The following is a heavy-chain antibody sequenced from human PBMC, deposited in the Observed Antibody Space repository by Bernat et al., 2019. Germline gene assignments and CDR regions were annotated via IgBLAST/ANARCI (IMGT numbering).Heavy chain of an antibody. D-gene: IGHD3-10*01. V-gene: IGHV3-23*01. CDR3: ATRGPTGSYFFDS. J-gene: IGHJ4*02. CDR1: GFTFSSHG. Sequence: EVQLLESGGGLVQPGESLRLSCAASGFTFSSHGMSWVRQAPGRGLEWVSSIGRSGNTYYADSAKGRFTISSDNSKNPLNLQMNTLRAEDTAVDYCATRGPTGSYFFDSWGQGTLVTVSS. CDR2: IGRSGNT.